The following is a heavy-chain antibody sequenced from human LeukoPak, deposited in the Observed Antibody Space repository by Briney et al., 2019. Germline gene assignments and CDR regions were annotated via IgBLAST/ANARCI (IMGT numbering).Heavy chain of an antibody. J-gene: IGHJ4*02. CDR1: GFTFDDYG. D-gene: IGHD3-22*01. CDR2: INWNGGST. Sequence: GGSLRLSCAAPGFTFDDYGMSWVRKAPGKGLGWASGINWNGGSTGYADSVKGRFTISRDNAKNSLYLQMNSLRAEDTALYYCASYDSSGYEHPYWGQGTLVTVSS. CDR3: ASYDSSGYEHPY. V-gene: IGHV3-20*04.